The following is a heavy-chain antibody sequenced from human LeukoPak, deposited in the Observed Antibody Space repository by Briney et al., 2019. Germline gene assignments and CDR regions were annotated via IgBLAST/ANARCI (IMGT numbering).Heavy chain of an antibody. CDR2: ITISGNTA. D-gene: IGHD3-22*01. CDR1: GFTFSNYA. Sequence: GGSLRLSCLASGFTFSNYAMSWVRQAPGKGLEWVSGITISGNTAYYADSVKGRFTISRDNSKNTLYLQMNSLRAEDTAVYYCARGVVVVDAFDIWGQGTMVTVSS. V-gene: IGHV3-23*01. J-gene: IGHJ3*02. CDR3: ARGVVVVDAFDI.